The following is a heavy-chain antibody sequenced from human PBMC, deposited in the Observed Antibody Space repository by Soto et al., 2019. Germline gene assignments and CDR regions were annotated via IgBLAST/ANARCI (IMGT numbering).Heavy chain of an antibody. V-gene: IGHV1-46*01. D-gene: IGHD3-22*01. CDR3: VRGDYYDSSGYYGDPPYFDY. J-gene: IGHJ4*02. CDR1: GYTFTSYY. CDR2: INPSGGTT. Sequence: QVQLVESGAEVKQPGASVTVSCKASGYTFTSYYLHWVRQAPGQGLEWMGKINPSGGTTSYAQKFQGRVTMTRDTSTSTVYMELSSLRSEDTAVYYCVRGDYYDSSGYYGDPPYFDYWGQGTLVTVSS.